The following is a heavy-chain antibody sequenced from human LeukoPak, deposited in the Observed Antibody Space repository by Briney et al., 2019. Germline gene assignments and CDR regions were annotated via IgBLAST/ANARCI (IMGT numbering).Heavy chain of an antibody. D-gene: IGHD2-2*01. CDR3: AKTRFEYCSSTSCYAGSWFDP. Sequence: PGGSLRLSCAASGFTVSSNYMSWVRQAPGKGLEWVSVIYSGGSTYYADSVKGRFTISRDNSKNTLYLQMNSLRAEDTAVYYCAKTRFEYCSSTSCYAGSWFDPWGQGTLVTVSS. J-gene: IGHJ5*02. CDR2: IYSGGST. V-gene: IGHV3-53*01. CDR1: GFTVSSNY.